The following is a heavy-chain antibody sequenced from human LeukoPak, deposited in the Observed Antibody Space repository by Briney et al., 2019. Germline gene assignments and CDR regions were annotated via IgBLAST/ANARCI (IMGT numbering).Heavy chain of an antibody. CDR2: INPSGGST. Sequence: ASVKVSCKASGYTFTSYYMHWVRQAPGQGLEWMGIINPSGGSTSYAQKFQGRVTMTRDTSTSTAYMELRSLRSDDTAVYYCARDPYSSGWYPFNWFDPWGQGTLVTVSS. CDR3: ARDPYSSGWYPFNWFDP. D-gene: IGHD6-19*01. CDR1: GYTFTSYY. V-gene: IGHV1-46*01. J-gene: IGHJ5*02.